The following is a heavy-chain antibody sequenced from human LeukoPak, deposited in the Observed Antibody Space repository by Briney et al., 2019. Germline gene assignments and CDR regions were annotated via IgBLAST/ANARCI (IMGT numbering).Heavy chain of an antibody. D-gene: IGHD2-15*01. V-gene: IGHV1-24*01. Sequence: GASVKVSCKASGYTFINNWMHWVRQAPGKGLEWMGGFDPEDGETIYAQKFQGRVTMTEDTSTDTAYMELSSLRSEDTAVYYCATGVVVAAIVLDPWGQGTLVTVSS. CDR2: FDPEDGET. CDR1: GYTFINNW. J-gene: IGHJ5*02. CDR3: ATGVVVAAIVLDP.